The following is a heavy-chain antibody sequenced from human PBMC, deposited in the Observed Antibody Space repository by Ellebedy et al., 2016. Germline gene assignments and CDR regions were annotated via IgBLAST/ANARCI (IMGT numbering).Heavy chain of an antibody. CDR1: GFTFSTYS. V-gene: IGHV3-53*01. D-gene: IGHD2-15*01. Sequence: GESLKISCVASGFTFSTYSMNWVRQAPGKGLEWVSAIFSDGNTYYADSVKGRFTISRDNSKNTLYLQMNSLRAEDTAVYYCARGVGSGWFDPWGQGTLVTVSS. CDR2: IFSDGNT. J-gene: IGHJ5*02. CDR3: ARGVGSGWFDP.